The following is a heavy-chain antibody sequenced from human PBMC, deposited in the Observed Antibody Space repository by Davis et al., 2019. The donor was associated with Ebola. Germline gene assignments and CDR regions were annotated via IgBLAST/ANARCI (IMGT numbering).Heavy chain of an antibody. V-gene: IGHV3-21*01. D-gene: IGHD3-16*02. Sequence: GGSLRLSCAASGFTFSSYSMNWVRQAPGKGLEWVSSISSSSSYIYYADSVKGRFTISRDNAKNSLYLQMNSLRAEDTAVYYCARSLKGASVSTYYGMDVWGQGTTVTVSS. CDR2: ISSSSSYI. CDR3: ARSLKGASVSTYYGMDV. J-gene: IGHJ6*02. CDR1: GFTFSSYS.